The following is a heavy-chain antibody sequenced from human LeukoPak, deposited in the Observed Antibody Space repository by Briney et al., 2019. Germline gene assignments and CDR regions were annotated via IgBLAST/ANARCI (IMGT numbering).Heavy chain of an antibody. Sequence: GRSLRLSCAASGFTFDDYAMHWVRQAPGKGLEWVSGISWNSGSIGYADSVKGRFTISRDNAKNSLYLQMNSLRAEDTAVYYCARVQRTNWGSFDYWGQGTLVTVSS. V-gene: IGHV3-9*01. CDR2: ISWNSGSI. CDR1: GFTFDDYA. J-gene: IGHJ4*02. CDR3: ARVQRTNWGSFDY. D-gene: IGHD7-27*01.